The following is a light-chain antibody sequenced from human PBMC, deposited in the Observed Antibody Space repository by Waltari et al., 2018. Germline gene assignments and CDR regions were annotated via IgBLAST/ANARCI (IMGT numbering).Light chain of an antibody. CDR3: QQYYSTPLT. CDR2: WAS. V-gene: IGKV4-1*01. Sequence: DIVMTQSPDSLAVSLCERGTLNCQSSPSVLYSSNNKNYLAWYQQKPGQPPKLLIYWASTRESGVPERFSGSGSGTDFTLTISSLQAEDVAVYYCQQYYSTPLTFGGGTKVEIK. CDR1: PSVLYSSNNKNY. J-gene: IGKJ4*01.